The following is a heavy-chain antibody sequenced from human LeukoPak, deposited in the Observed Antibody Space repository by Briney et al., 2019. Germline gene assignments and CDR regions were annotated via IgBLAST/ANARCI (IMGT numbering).Heavy chain of an antibody. V-gene: IGHV4-34*01. CDR2: INNSGST. Sequence: GSLRLSCTASGFIFSDYYMSWIRQPPGKGLEWIGEINNSGSTNYNPSLKSRVTISVDTSKNQFSLKLSSVTAADTAVYYCARLWYDSSGDRSTYWYFDLWGRGTLVTVSS. CDR1: GFIFSDYY. J-gene: IGHJ2*01. D-gene: IGHD3-22*01. CDR3: ARLWYDSSGDRSTYWYFDL.